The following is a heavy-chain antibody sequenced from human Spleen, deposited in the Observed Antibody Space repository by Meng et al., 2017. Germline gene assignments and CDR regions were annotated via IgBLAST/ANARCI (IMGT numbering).Heavy chain of an antibody. V-gene: IGHV3-74*01. J-gene: IGHJ4*02. CDR2: INSDGSST. Sequence: EVQLVESGGGLVQPGGSLRLSCAASGFTFSSYWMQWVRQAPGKGLVWVSRINSDGSSTTYADSVKGRFTIFRDNANNTLYLQMNTLRAEDTAVYYCSLERDTALDYWGQGTLVTVSS. CDR3: SLERDTALDY. D-gene: IGHD5-18*01. CDR1: GFTFSSYW.